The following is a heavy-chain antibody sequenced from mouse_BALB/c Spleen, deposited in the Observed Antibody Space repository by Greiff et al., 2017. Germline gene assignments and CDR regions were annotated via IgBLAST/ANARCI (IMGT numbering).Heavy chain of an antibody. V-gene: IGHV1S135*01. Sequence: QLQQSGPELMKPGASVKISCKASGYSFTSYYMHWVKQSHGKSLEWIGYIDPFNGGTSYNQKFKGKATLTVDKSSSTAYMHLSSLTSEDSAVYYCAKDGGYWYVDVWGAGTTVTVSA. CDR1: GYSFTSYY. CDR3: AKDGGYWYVDV. J-gene: IGHJ1*01. CDR2: IDPFNGGT.